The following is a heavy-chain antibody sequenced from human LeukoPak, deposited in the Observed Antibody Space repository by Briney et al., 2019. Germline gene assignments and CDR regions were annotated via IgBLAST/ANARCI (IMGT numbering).Heavy chain of an antibody. V-gene: IGHV3-23*01. CDR2: FRGSGGST. D-gene: IGHD3-10*01. J-gene: IGHJ4*02. CDR3: ATHLITMVRGVITLYYFDY. CDR1: GFTFSSYA. Sequence: PGGSLSLSCAVSGFTFSSYAMMWVRRARGKGREWVSAFRGSGGSTYYADSVKGRFTISRDNSKSTLYLQMNSLRAEDTAVYYCATHLITMVRGVITLYYFDYWGQGTLVTVSS.